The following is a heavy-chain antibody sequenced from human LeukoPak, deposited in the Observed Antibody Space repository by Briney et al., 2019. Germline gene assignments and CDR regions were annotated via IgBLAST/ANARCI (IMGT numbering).Heavy chain of an antibody. D-gene: IGHD3-3*01. Sequence: ASVKVSCKASGGTFSSYAISWVRQAPGQGLEWMGGIIPIFGTANYAQKFQGRVTITTDESTSTAYMELSSLRSEDPAVYFCAGNYEFWSGFKSWVYYYYYFMEVWGKGTTVTVSS. CDR3: AGNYEFWSGFKSWVYYYYYFMEV. CDR1: GGTFSSYA. J-gene: IGHJ6*03. V-gene: IGHV1-69*05. CDR2: IIPIFGTA.